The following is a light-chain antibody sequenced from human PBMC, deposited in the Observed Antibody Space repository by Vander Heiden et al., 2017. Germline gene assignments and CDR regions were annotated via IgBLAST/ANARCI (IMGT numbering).Light chain of an antibody. J-gene: IGKJ1*01. CDR2: WAS. CDR1: QSVLKNPNNKNY. V-gene: IGKV4-1*01. Sequence: DVVIPPSPALLALSLGERATINCKSSQSVLKNPNNKNYLSWYQVKPGQPPKLLIYWASTRESGVPDRFSGSESGTDFSLTISSLQAEDVAVYYCHQYYTTPRTFGQGTKLEI. CDR3: HQYYTTPRT.